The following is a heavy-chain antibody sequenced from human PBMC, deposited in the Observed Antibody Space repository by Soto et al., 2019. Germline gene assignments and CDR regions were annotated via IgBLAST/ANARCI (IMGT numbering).Heavy chain of an antibody. Sequence: SETLSLTCSVYGAPFSGYYWSWIRQSPGKGLEWIGEIHHSGSTHCNPSLKSRLTFSIDESQSQFYMMLTSVTAADTALYFCARGHSTSGYDSWGQGSLVTVSS. CDR2: IHHSGST. D-gene: IGHD6-6*01. CDR3: ARGHSTSGYDS. J-gene: IGHJ4*02. CDR1: GAPFSGYY. V-gene: IGHV4-34*01.